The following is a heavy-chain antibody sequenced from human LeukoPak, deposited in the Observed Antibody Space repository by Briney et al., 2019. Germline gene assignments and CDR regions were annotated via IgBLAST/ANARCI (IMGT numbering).Heavy chain of an antibody. J-gene: IGHJ4*02. CDR3: ARGVGAAVN. V-gene: IGHV4-30-2*01. CDR1: GGSISSGGYY. CDR2: IYHSGST. Sequence: SETLSLTCTVSGGSISSGGYYWSWIRQPPGKGLEWIGYIYHSGSTYYNPSLKSRVTISVDRSKNQFSLKLSSVTAADTAVYYCARGVGAAVNWGQGTLVTVSS. D-gene: IGHD1-26*01.